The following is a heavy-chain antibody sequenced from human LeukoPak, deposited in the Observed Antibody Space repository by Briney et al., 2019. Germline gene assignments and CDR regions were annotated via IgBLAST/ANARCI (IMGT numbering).Heavy chain of an antibody. V-gene: IGHV3-48*04. J-gene: IGHJ4*02. D-gene: IGHD4-11*01. CDR2: ISGSGDSK. CDR3: ARRTYSNHFFDY. Sequence: PGGSLRLSCAASGFTFSSYSMNWIRQAPGKGLEWVSDISGSGDSKFYADSVKGRFTISRDNAKNSLHLQMSSLRAEDTAVYYCARRTYSNHFFDYWGQGTLVTVSS. CDR1: GFTFSSYS.